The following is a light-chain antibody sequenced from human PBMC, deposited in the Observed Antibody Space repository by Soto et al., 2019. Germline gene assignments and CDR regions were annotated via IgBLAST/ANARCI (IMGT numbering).Light chain of an antibody. J-gene: IGKJ4*01. CDR1: HSFGTY. Sequence: EIVLTQSPATLSLSPGERVTLSCRASHSFGTYLAWYQQKVCQAPRLLVYDASKWAAGTPARFSGSGSGTDFTLTISSLETEDFACYYCQQRSDWPLTFGGGTKVEIK. V-gene: IGKV3-11*01. CDR2: DAS. CDR3: QQRSDWPLT.